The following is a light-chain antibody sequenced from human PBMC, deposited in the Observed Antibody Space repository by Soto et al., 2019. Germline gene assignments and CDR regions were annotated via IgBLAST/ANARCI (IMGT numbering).Light chain of an antibody. CDR3: QQRSNWPPILT. V-gene: IGKV3-11*01. CDR2: DAS. J-gene: IGKJ4*01. Sequence: EIVLTQSPATLSLSPGERATLSCRASQSVTTYLAWYQQKPGQAPRLLIYDASNRAPGIPARFSGSGSGTDFTLTVSSLEPEDSALYYCQQRSNWPPILTFGGGTKV. CDR1: QSVTTY.